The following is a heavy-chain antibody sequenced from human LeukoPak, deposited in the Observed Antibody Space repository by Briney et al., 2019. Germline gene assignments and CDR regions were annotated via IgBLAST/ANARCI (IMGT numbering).Heavy chain of an antibody. J-gene: IGHJ4*02. Sequence: PGGSLRLSCAASGFTFSSYAMSWVRQAPGKGLEWVSAISGSGGSTYYADSVKGRFTISRDNSENTLYLQMNSLRAEDTAVYYCAKNPHVLLWFGELSYWGQGTLVTVSS. D-gene: IGHD3-10*01. V-gene: IGHV3-23*01. CDR2: ISGSGGST. CDR3: AKNPHVLLWFGELSY. CDR1: GFTFSSYA.